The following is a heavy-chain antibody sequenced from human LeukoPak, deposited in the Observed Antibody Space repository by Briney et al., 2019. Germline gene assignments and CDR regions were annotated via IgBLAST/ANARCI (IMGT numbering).Heavy chain of an antibody. D-gene: IGHD3-22*01. CDR1: GFTFSDYA. V-gene: IGHV3-48*03. Sequence: PGGSLRLSCAASGFTFSDYAMNWVRQAPGKGLEWVAYISTSGLTINYADSLKGRFTISRDNAKDSLYLQMNSLRAEDTAVYYCARGLHFRVYDSSDYYPYWGQGTLVTVSS. CDR3: ARGLHFRVYDSSDYYPY. CDR2: ISTSGLTI. J-gene: IGHJ4*02.